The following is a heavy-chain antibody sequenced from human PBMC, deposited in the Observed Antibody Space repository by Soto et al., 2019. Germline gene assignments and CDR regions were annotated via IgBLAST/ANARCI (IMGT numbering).Heavy chain of an antibody. CDR1: GFTFSSYW. CDR2: IKSDGSST. Sequence: TGGSLRLSCAASGFTFSSYWMHWVRQAPGKGLVWVSRIKSDGSSTSYADSVKGRFTFSRDNAKNTLSLQMNSLRAEDTAVYYCARGDSTVGLKKYGLDVWGQGTTVTVSS. D-gene: IGHD4-17*01. V-gene: IGHV3-74*01. CDR3: ARGDSTVGLKKYGLDV. J-gene: IGHJ6*02.